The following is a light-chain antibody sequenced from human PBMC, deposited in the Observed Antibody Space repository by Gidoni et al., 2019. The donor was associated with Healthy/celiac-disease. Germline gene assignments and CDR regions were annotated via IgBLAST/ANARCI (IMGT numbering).Light chain of an antibody. Sequence: DMKMTKSPSSLSASVGDRVTITCRASQSISSYLNWYQQKPRKAPKLLIYAASSLQSGVPSRFSGSGSGTDFTLTISSLQPEDFATYYCQQSYSTPPTFGQGTKLEIK. CDR1: QSISSY. CDR3: QQSYSTPPT. V-gene: IGKV1-39*01. CDR2: AAS. J-gene: IGKJ2*01.